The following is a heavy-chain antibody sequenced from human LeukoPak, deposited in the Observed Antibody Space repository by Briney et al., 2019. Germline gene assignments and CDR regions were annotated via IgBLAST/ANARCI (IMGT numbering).Heavy chain of an antibody. J-gene: IGHJ4*02. CDR2: IYYSGST. CDR1: GGSISSSSYY. CDR3: ARGTFDSSGYYSTLDY. V-gene: IGHV4-39*01. Sequence: SETLSLTCTVSGGSISSSSYYWGWIRQPPGKGLEWIGSIYYSGSTYYNPSLKSRVTISVDTSKNQFSLKLSSVTAADTAVYYCARGTFDSSGYYSTLDYWGQGTLVTVSS. D-gene: IGHD3-22*01.